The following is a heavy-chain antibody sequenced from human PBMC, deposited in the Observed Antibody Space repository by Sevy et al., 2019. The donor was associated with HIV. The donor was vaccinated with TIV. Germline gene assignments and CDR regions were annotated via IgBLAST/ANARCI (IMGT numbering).Heavy chain of an antibody. CDR1: GFTFSSYG. J-gene: IGHJ4*02. D-gene: IGHD3-10*01. Sequence: GESLKISCAASGFTFSSYGMHWVRQTPGKGLEWVAFIRYDGSNKYYADSVKGRFTISRDNSKNTLYLQMNSLRAEDTAVYYCAKDYLTMVLGIDYWGQGTLVTVSS. V-gene: IGHV3-30*02. CDR2: IRYDGSNK. CDR3: AKDYLTMVLGIDY.